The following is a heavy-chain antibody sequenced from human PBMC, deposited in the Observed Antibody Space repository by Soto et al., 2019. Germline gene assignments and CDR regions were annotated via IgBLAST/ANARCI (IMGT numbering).Heavy chain of an antibody. CDR3: AKPLTITRSPFDY. V-gene: IGHV3-23*01. Sequence: GGSLRLSCAASGFTFSSYAMNWVRQAPGEGLQWISHIGGSGDTKYYADSVKGRFSISRDNSKNTLYLQMNSLRAEDTAVYYCAKPLTITRSPFDYWSQGILVTVSS. CDR1: GFTFSSYA. D-gene: IGHD1-20*01. J-gene: IGHJ4*02. CDR2: IGGSGDTK.